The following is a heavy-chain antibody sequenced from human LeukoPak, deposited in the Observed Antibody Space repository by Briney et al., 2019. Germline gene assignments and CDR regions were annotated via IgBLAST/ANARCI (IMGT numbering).Heavy chain of an antibody. CDR1: GGSISSYY. D-gene: IGHD3-3*01. CDR3: ARGLGDFWSGYRHWFDP. J-gene: IGHJ5*02. Sequence: SETLSLTCTVSGGSISSYYWSWIRQPPGKGLEWIGYIYYSGSTNYNPSLKSRVTISVDTSKNQFSLKLSSVTAADTAVYYCARGLGDFWSGYRHWFDPWGQGTLVTVSS. V-gene: IGHV4-59*01. CDR2: IYYSGST.